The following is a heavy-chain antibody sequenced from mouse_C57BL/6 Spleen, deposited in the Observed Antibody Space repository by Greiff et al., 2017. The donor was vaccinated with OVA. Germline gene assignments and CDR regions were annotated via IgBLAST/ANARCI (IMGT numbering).Heavy chain of an antibody. J-gene: IGHJ4*01. V-gene: IGHV1-50*01. Sequence: QVQLQQPGAELVKPGASVKLSCKASGYTFTSYWMPWVKQRPGQGLEWIGEIAPSDSYTNYNHKFKGKATLTVDPSSSTSYMRLSSLTSEDSAVYYCSRRLPINCCSSLGAMDYWGQGTSVTVSS. CDR2: IAPSDSYT. CDR1: GYTFTSYW. D-gene: IGHD1-1*01. CDR3: SRRLPINCCSSLGAMDY.